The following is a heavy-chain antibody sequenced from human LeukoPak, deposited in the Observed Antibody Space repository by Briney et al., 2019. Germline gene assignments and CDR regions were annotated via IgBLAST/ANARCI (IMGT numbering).Heavy chain of an antibody. CDR3: ARDHCSSTSCRFDY. Sequence: GGSLRLSCAASGFTFSSYAMHWVRQAPGKGLEWVAVISYDGSNKYYADSVKGRLTISRDNSKDTLYLQMNSLRAEDTAVYYCARDHCSSTSCRFDYWGQGTLVTVSS. D-gene: IGHD2-2*01. J-gene: IGHJ4*02. V-gene: IGHV3-30-3*01. CDR2: ISYDGSNK. CDR1: GFTFSSYA.